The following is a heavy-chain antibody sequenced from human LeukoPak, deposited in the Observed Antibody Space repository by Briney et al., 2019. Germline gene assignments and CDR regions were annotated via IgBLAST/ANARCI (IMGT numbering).Heavy chain of an antibody. Sequence: GGSLRLSCAASGFTFSSYAMSWVRQAPGKGLEWVSAISGSGGSTYYADSVKGRFTISRDNSKNTLYLQMNSLRAEDTAVYYCARGSTGHYYGSGPSLDYWGQGTLVTVSS. V-gene: IGHV3-23*01. CDR2: ISGSGGST. J-gene: IGHJ4*02. D-gene: IGHD3-10*01. CDR1: GFTFSSYA. CDR3: ARGSTGHYYGSGPSLDY.